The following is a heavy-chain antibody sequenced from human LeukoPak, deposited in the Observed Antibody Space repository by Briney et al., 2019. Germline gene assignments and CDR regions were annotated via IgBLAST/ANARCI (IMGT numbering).Heavy chain of an antibody. CDR2: INPSGDTT. Sequence: GASVKVSCKASGYIFTIYYRHWVRQAPGQGLEWMGVINPSGDTTTYAQKFQGRVTMTRDMSTSTVYMELSSLRSEDTAVYYCAGSFYDLLVYFDYWGQGTLVTVSS. V-gene: IGHV1-46*01. CDR1: GYIFTIYY. D-gene: IGHD5/OR15-5a*01. CDR3: AGSFYDLLVYFDY. J-gene: IGHJ4*02.